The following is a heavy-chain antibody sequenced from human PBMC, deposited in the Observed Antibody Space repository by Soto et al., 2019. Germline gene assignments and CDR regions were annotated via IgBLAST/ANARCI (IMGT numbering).Heavy chain of an antibody. Sequence: ASVKVSCKASGYTFTSYGISWVRQAPGQGLEWMGWISAYNGNTNYAQKLQGRVTMTTDTSTSTAYMELRSLRSDDTAVYYCARALGTMVRGEGNGLFDYWGQGTLVTVSS. J-gene: IGHJ4*02. CDR3: ARALGTMVRGEGNGLFDY. D-gene: IGHD3-10*01. CDR1: GYTFTSYG. V-gene: IGHV1-18*01. CDR2: ISAYNGNT.